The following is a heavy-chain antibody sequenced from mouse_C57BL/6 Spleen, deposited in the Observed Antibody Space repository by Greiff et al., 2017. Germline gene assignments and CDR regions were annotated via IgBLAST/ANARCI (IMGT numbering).Heavy chain of an antibody. CDR1: GYTFTSYW. Sequence: VQLQQPGAELVMPGASVKLSCKASGYTFTSYWMHWVKQRPGQGLEWIGEIDPSDSYTNYNQKFKGKSTLTVDKSSSTAYMQLSSLTSEDSAVYYCARSWDDWYFDVWGIGTTVTVSS. J-gene: IGHJ1*03. D-gene: IGHD4-1*01. V-gene: IGHV1-69*01. CDR3: ARSWDDWYFDV. CDR2: IDPSDSYT.